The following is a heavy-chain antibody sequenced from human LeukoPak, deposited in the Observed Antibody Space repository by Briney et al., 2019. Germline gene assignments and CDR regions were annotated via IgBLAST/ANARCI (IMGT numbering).Heavy chain of an antibody. CDR2: IKGKTDGGTT. J-gene: IGHJ4*02. D-gene: IGHD3-22*01. CDR3: TTDYYDSSGYYPFDY. Sequence: KPGGSLRLSCAASGFTFSNAWMSWVRQAPGKGLEWVGRIKGKTDGGTTDYAAPVKGRFTISRDDSKNTLYLQMNSLKTEDTAVYYCTTDYYDSSGYYPFDYWGQGTLVTVSS. CDR1: GFTFSNAW. V-gene: IGHV3-15*01.